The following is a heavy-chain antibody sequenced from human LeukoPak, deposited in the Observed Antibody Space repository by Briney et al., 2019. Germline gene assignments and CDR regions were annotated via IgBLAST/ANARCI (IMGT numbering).Heavy chain of an antibody. Sequence: GGSLRLSCVASGFTFSSHAMNWVRQAPGKGLEWVSAISGSGTITYYADSVKGRFTISRDNSKDTLYLQMNSLRAEDTAIYFCAILTTHSSSSQFDYWGQGTLVTVSS. CDR2: ISGSGTIT. J-gene: IGHJ4*02. CDR3: AILTTHSSSSQFDY. D-gene: IGHD6-6*01. V-gene: IGHV3-23*01. CDR1: GFTFSSHA.